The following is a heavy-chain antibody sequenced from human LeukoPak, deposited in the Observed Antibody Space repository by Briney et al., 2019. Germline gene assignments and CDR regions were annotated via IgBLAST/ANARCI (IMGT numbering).Heavy chain of an antibody. J-gene: IGHJ4*02. Sequence: SETLSLTCTVSGGSIIGHWWSWIRQPPGKGLEWIGDIFYSGSNNYNPSLKSRLSISLDTSKNQFSLKLSSVTAADTAMYYLSGRNTADALIYLWGRGTVVIASS. CDR1: GGSIIGHW. CDR2: IFYSGSN. D-gene: IGHD2/OR15-2a*01. V-gene: IGHV4-59*08. CDR3: SGRNTADALIYL.